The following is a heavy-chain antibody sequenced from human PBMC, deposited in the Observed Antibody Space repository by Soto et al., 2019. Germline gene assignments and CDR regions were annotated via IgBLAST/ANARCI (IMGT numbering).Heavy chain of an antibody. D-gene: IGHD3-3*01. Sequence: QVQLQESGPGLVKPSETLSLTCTVSGGSISSYYWSWIRQPPGKGLEWIGYIYYSGSTNYNPSLKSRVTISVDTSKNQFSLKLSSVTAADTAVYYCARGAVIWSGYYTSYYYYGMDVWGQGTTVTVSS. J-gene: IGHJ6*02. CDR1: GGSISSYY. CDR3: ARGAVIWSGYYTSYYYYGMDV. V-gene: IGHV4-59*01. CDR2: IYYSGST.